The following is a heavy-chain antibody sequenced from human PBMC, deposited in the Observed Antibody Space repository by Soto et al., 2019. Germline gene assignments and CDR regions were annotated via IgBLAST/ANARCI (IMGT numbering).Heavy chain of an antibody. D-gene: IGHD6-13*01. CDR1: GGSFSGYY. CDR3: ARGETIAAAGTLDFDY. J-gene: IGHJ4*02. CDR2: INHSGST. V-gene: IGHV4-34*01. Sequence: SETLSLTCAVYGGSFSGYYWSWIRQPPGKGLEWIGEINHSGSTNYNPSLKSRVTISVDTSKNQFSLKLSSVTAADTAVYYCARGETIAAAGTLDFDYWGQGTLVTVS.